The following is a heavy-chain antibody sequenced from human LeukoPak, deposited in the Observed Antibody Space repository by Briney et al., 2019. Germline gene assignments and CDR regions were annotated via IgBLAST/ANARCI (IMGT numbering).Heavy chain of an antibody. V-gene: IGHV4-59*01. D-gene: IGHD4-17*01. CDR1: GGSISSYY. CDR2: IYYSGST. J-gene: IGHJ4*02. Sequence: PSETLSLTCTVSGGSISSYYWSWIRQPPGKGLEWIGYIYYSGSTNYNPSLKSRVTIPVDTSKNQFSLKLSSVTAADTAVYYCARERRGDYEYWGQGTLVTVSS. CDR3: ARERRGDYEY.